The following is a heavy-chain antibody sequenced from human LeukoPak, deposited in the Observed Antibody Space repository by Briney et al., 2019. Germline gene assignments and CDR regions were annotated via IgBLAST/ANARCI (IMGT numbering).Heavy chain of an antibody. J-gene: IGHJ4*02. CDR3: ARDRDWYSFDS. CDR2: IYHSGTT. V-gene: IGHV4-28*03. D-gene: IGHD6-19*01. Sequence: SETLSLTCAVSGYSITSSSWWGWIRQPPGKGLEWIGYIYHSGTTYYNPSLQSRVTMSVDTSKNQFSLKLSSVTAVDTAVYYCARDRDWYSFDSWGQGTLVTVSS. CDR1: GYSITSSSW.